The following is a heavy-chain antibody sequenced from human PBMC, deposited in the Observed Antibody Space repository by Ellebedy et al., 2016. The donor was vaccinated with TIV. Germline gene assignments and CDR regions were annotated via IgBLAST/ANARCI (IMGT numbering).Heavy chain of an antibody. CDR1: GFTFTSSA. CDR2: IVVGSGNT. Sequence: ASVKVSCXASGFTFTSSAVQWVRQARGQRPEWIGWIVVGSGNTNYAQKFQERVTITRDMSTSTAYMELRSLRSEDTAVYYCAAARYYDILTGYYLDAFDIWGQGTMVTVSS. J-gene: IGHJ3*02. CDR3: AAARYYDILTGYYLDAFDI. V-gene: IGHV1-58*01. D-gene: IGHD3-9*01.